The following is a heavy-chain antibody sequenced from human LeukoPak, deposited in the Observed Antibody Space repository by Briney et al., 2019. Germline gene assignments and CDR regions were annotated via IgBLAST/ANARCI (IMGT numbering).Heavy chain of an antibody. CDR3: ARAEWDTAMIDY. Sequence: GGSLRLSCAASGFTFSSYSMNWVRQAPGKGLEWVSYIRSSSRTIYYADSVKGRFTISRDNAKNSLYLQVNSLRAEDTAVYYCARAEWDTAMIDYWGQGTLVTVSS. V-gene: IGHV3-48*04. CDR2: IRSSSRTI. J-gene: IGHJ4*02. D-gene: IGHD5-18*01. CDR1: GFTFSSYS.